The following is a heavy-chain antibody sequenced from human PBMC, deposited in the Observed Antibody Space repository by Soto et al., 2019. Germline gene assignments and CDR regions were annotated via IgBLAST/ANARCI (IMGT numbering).Heavy chain of an antibody. V-gene: IGHV1-18*01. CDR1: GYTFTSYG. D-gene: IGHD4-17*01. CDR2: ISIYNGNT. CDR3: ARDVRSHDSGHYLYGMDV. Sequence: QVQLVQSGAEVNKPGASVKVSCKASGYTFTSYGISWVRQAPGQGLEWMGWISIYNGNTNYAQNLQGRVTMTTDTSTSTAYMALRSLRSDDTAVYYCARDVRSHDSGHYLYGMDVWGQGTTVTVSS. J-gene: IGHJ6*02.